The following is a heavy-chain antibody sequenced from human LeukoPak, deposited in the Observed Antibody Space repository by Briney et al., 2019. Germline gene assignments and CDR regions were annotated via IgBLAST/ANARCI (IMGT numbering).Heavy chain of an antibody. J-gene: IGHJ4*02. Sequence: SETLSLTCAVYGGSFSGYYWSWIRQPPGKGLEWIGEINHSGSTNYNPSLKSRVTISVDTSKNQSSLKLSSVTAAHTAVYYCARGYSSSWLTFDYWGQGTLVTVSS. V-gene: IGHV4-34*01. CDR2: INHSGST. D-gene: IGHD6-13*01. CDR3: ARGYSSSWLTFDY. CDR1: GGSFSGYY.